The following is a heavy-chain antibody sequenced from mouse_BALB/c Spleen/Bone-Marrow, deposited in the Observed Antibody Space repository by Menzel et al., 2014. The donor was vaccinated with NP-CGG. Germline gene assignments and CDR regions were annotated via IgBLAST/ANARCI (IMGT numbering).Heavy chain of an antibody. D-gene: IGHD2-1*01. CDR2: ISSGSSTI. CDR3: ARGRPIYYGNLYAMDC. V-gene: IGHV5-17*02. Sequence: EVQVVESGGGLVQPGGSRKLSCAASGFTFSSFGMHWVRQAPEKGLEWVAYISSGSSTIYYADTVKGRFTISRDNPKNTLFLQMTSLRSEDTAMYYCARGRPIYYGNLYAMDCWGQGTSVTVSS. CDR1: GFTFSSFG. J-gene: IGHJ4*01.